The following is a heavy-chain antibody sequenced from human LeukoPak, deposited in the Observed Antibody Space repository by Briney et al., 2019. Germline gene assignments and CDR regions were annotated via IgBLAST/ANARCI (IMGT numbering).Heavy chain of an antibody. Sequence: SETLSLTCTVSGGSISNYYWSWIRQPAGKGLEWIGRIYTSGSTHYNPSLKSRVTISVDTSKNQFSLKLSSVTAADTAVYYCARTTTADAFDIWGRGTMVTVSS. CDR2: IYTSGST. CDR3: ARTTTADAFDI. CDR1: GGSISNYY. V-gene: IGHV4-4*07. D-gene: IGHD4-17*01. J-gene: IGHJ3*02.